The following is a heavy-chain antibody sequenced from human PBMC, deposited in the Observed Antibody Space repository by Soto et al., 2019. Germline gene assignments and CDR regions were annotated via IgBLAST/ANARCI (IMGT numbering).Heavy chain of an antibody. D-gene: IGHD3-22*01. CDR1: GGSISSGGYY. V-gene: IGHV4-31*03. Sequence: SETLSLTCTVSGGSISSGGYYWSWIRQHPGKGLEWIGYIYYSGSTYYNPSLKSRVTISVDTSKNQFSLKLSSVTAADTAVYYCAREIPYYYDSSGVNWFDPWGQGTLVTVSS. CDR3: AREIPYYYDSSGVNWFDP. CDR2: IYYSGST. J-gene: IGHJ5*02.